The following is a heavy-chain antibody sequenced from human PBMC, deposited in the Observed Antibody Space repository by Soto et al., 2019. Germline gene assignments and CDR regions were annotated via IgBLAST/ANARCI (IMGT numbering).Heavy chain of an antibody. CDR2: IIPVFGTA. CDR1: GGSLSNYG. J-gene: IGHJ6*02. D-gene: IGHD4-17*01. CDR3: ARGDATKIVVTTYYGMDV. V-gene: IGHV1-69*12. Sequence: QVQLVQSGAKVKKPGSSVKVSCKASGGSLSNYGISWVRQAPGQGLEWMGGIIPVFGTANYAQKFQGRVTITADESTSIGYMDVTSLRSEDTAVYYCARGDATKIVVTTYYGMDVWGQGTTVTVSS.